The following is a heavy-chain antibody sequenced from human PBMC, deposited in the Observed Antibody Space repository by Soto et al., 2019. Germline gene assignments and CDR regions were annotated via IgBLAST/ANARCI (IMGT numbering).Heavy chain of an antibody. Sequence: PGGSLRLSCAASGFTFSSYGMHWVRQAPGKGMEWVAVISYDGSNKYYADSVKGRFTISRDNSKNTLYLQMNSLRAEYTVVYYCAKDFLGYCSGGSWHYFDYWGQGTLVTVSS. J-gene: IGHJ4*02. V-gene: IGHV3-30*18. CDR2: ISYDGSNK. D-gene: IGHD2-15*01. CDR3: AKDFLGYCSGGSWHYFDY. CDR1: GFTFSSYG.